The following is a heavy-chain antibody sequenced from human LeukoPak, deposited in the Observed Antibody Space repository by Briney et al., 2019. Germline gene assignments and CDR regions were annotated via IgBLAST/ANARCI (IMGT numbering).Heavy chain of an antibody. D-gene: IGHD3-10*01. CDR1: GFTFSSYI. CDR3: AKGSGVQVWSSLDY. Sequence: PGGSLRLSCAASGFTFSSYILNWVRQAPGKGLEWVSSISSSTTYIYYADSVKGRFTISRDSAKISLYLQMNSLRAEDTAVYYCAKGSGVQVWSSLDYWGQGTLVTVSS. V-gene: IGHV3-21*01. J-gene: IGHJ4*02. CDR2: ISSSTTYI.